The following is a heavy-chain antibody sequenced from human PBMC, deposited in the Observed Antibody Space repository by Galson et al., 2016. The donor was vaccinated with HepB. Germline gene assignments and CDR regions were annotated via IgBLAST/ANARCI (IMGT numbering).Heavy chain of an antibody. CDR1: GFTFSTQS. CDR3: ARAIRGSGSYDY. D-gene: IGHD3-10*01. V-gene: IGHV3-30*03. J-gene: IGHJ4*02. CDR2: TFHDGRNA. Sequence: SLRLSCAATGFTFSTQSMNWVRQAPGKGLEWVAITFHDGRNAYYSDSVKGRFTASRDNSKNTLYLEMNSLRAEDTATYYCARAIRGSGSYDYWGQGTLVTVSS.